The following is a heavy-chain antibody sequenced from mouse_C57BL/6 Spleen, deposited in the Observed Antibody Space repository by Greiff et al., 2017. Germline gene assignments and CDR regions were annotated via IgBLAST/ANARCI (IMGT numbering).Heavy chain of an antibody. V-gene: IGHV1-76*01. CDR1: GYTFTDYY. Sequence: VQLQQSGAELVRPGASVKLSCKASGYTFTDYYINWVKQRPGQGLEWIARIYPGSGNTYYNEKFKGKATLTAEKSSSTAYMQLSSLTSEDSAVYFCARWRYYGSSYYFDYWGQGTTLTVSS. CDR3: ARWRYYGSSYYFDY. D-gene: IGHD1-1*01. CDR2: IYPGSGNT. J-gene: IGHJ2*01.